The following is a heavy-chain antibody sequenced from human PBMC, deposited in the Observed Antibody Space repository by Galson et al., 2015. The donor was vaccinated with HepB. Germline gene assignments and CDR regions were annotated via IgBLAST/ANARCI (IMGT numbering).Heavy chain of an antibody. CDR1: GFTFSNAW. CDR3: TTDVTPTGREDIVVVPAAVSRPGDAFDI. D-gene: IGHD2-2*01. CDR2: IKSKTDGGTT. V-gene: IGHV3-15*07. Sequence: SLRLSCAASGFTFSNAWMNWVRQAPGKGLEWVGRIKSKTDGGTTDYAAPVKGRFTISRDDSKNTLYLQMSNLKTEDTAVYYCTTDVTPTGREDIVVVPAAVSRPGDAFDIWGQGTMVTVSS. J-gene: IGHJ3*02.